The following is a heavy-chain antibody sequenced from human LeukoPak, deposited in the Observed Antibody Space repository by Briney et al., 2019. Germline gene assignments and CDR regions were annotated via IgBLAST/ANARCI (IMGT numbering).Heavy chain of an antibody. Sequence: SETLSLTCTVSGGSISTYYWSWIRQPPGKGLEWIGCIYYSGSTNYNPSLKSRVTMSVDTSKNQFSLKLSSVTAADTAVYYCARDWGDFWSGTDAFDIWGQGTMVTVSS. J-gene: IGHJ3*02. CDR3: ARDWGDFWSGTDAFDI. CDR1: GGSISTYY. V-gene: IGHV4-59*12. D-gene: IGHD3-3*01. CDR2: IYYSGST.